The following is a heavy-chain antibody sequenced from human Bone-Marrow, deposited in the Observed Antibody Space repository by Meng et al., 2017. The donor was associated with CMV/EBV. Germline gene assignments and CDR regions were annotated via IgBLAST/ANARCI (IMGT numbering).Heavy chain of an antibody. V-gene: IGHV3-9*01. D-gene: IGHD1-14*01. CDR3: AKHHEGNPDYYYGMDV. J-gene: IGHJ6*02. CDR2: ISWNSGSI. CDR1: GFTFDDYA. Sequence: SLKISCAASGFTFDDYAMHWVRQAPGKGLEWVSGISWNSGSIGYADSVKGRFTISRDNAKNSLYLQMNSLRAEDTAVYYCAKHHEGNPDYYYGMDVWGQGTTVTVSS.